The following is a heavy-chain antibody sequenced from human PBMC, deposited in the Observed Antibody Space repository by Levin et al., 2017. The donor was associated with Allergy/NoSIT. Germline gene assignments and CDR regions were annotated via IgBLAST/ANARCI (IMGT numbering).Heavy chain of an antibody. J-gene: IGHJ3*02. Sequence: SCAASGFTFDDYAMHWVRQAPGKGLEWVSGISWNSGSIGYADSVKGRFTISRDNAKNSLYLQMNSLRAEDTALYYCAKGYYYDSSGYYFWDAFDIWGQGTMVTVSS. CDR2: ISWNSGSI. D-gene: IGHD3-22*01. CDR3: AKGYYYDSSGYYFWDAFDI. CDR1: GFTFDDYA. V-gene: IGHV3-9*01.